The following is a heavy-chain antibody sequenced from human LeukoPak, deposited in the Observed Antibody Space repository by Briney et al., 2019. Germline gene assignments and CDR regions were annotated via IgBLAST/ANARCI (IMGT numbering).Heavy chain of an antibody. CDR2: IIPIFGTA. Sequence: ASVKVSCKASGGTFSSYAISWVRQAPGQGLEWMGGIIPIFGTANYAQKFQGRVTITADKSTSTAYMELSSLRSEDTAVYYCARDGIAAADDAFDIWGQGTMVTVSS. V-gene: IGHV1-69*06. CDR1: GGTFSSYA. D-gene: IGHD6-13*01. J-gene: IGHJ3*02. CDR3: ARDGIAAADDAFDI.